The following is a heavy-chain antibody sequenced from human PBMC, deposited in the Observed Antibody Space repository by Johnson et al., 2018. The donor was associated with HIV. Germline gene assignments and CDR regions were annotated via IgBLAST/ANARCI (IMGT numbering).Heavy chain of an antibody. CDR1: GFTFDDYD. CDR2: INRHSGSI. V-gene: IGHV3-9*01. CDR3: AKGRVTIFGEVNWYSFEI. Sequence: VESGGGLVQPGRSLRLSCAASGFTFDDYDLHWVRQAPGKGLDWVSGINRHSGSIGYADSVKGRFTITRYNDKHSLYLQMKHLRAEDTALYYCAKGRVTIFGEVNWYSFEIWGQGTMVAVSS. D-gene: IGHD3-3*01. J-gene: IGHJ3*02.